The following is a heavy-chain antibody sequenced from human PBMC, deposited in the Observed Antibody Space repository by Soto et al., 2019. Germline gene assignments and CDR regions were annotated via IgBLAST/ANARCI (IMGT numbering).Heavy chain of an antibody. Sequence: QVHLVQSGAEVKKPGASVKVSCKGSGYGFTTYGITWVRQAPGQGLEWMAWISAHNGNTNYAQKLQGRVTVTRDTSTSTAYMVLRSLRSDDTDVYYGARGRYGDYWGQGALVTVSS. J-gene: IGHJ4*02. CDR3: ARGRYGDY. D-gene: IGHD1-1*01. CDR1: GYGFTTYG. V-gene: IGHV1-18*01. CDR2: ISAHNGNT.